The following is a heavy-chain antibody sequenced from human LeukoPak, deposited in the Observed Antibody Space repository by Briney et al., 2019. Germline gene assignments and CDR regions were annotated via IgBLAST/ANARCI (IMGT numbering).Heavy chain of an antibody. V-gene: IGHV3-23*01. D-gene: IGHD4-11*01. J-gene: IGHJ4*02. CDR3: AKDLYSNYGPADY. CDR1: GFTFSSYA. CDR2: INGGGVNT. Sequence: PGGSLRLSCAASGFTFSSYAMSWVRQAPGKGLEWVSTINGGGVNTHYADSVAGRFTISRDNSKNTLFLQMNSLRDEDTAVYYCAKDLYSNYGPADYWGQGNLVTVSS.